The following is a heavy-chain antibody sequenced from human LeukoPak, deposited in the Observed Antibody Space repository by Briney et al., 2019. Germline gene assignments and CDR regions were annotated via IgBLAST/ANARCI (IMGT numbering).Heavy chain of an antibody. CDR3: ARDLGGRYYFDY. V-gene: IGHV4-39*07. Sequence: SETLSLTCTVSGGSINIPSYYWGWIRQPPGKGLEWIGIVYYSGSTYYNPSLRSRGTISVDTSTNQFSLKLSSVTAADTAVYYCARDLGGRYYFDYWGQGTLVTVSS. J-gene: IGHJ4*02. D-gene: IGHD1-26*01. CDR1: GGSINIPSYY. CDR2: VYYSGST.